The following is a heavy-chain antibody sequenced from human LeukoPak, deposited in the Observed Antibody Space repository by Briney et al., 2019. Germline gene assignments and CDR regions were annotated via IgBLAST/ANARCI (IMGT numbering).Heavy chain of an antibody. Sequence: PGGSLRLSCAASGFTFSSYWMSWVRQAPGKGLEWVANIKQDGSEEYYVDSVKGRFTISRDNAKNSLYLQMNSLRAEDTAVYYCARVAPVRGVIPKGRDYYYYMDVWGKGTTVTVSS. CDR3: ARVAPVRGVIPKGRDYYYYMDV. D-gene: IGHD3-10*01. V-gene: IGHV3-7*01. CDR2: IKQDGSEE. CDR1: GFTFSSYW. J-gene: IGHJ6*03.